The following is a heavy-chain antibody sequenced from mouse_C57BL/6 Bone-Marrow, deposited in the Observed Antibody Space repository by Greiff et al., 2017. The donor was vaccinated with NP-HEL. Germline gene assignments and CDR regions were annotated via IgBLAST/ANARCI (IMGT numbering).Heavy chain of an antibody. J-gene: IGHJ4*01. D-gene: IGHD1-1*01. CDR1: GYTFTSYG. V-gene: IGHV1-81*01. CDR3: ARRSFYYGSSPLLPMDY. Sequence: QVKLMESGAELARPGASVKLSCKASGYTFTSYGISWVKQRTGQGLEWIGEIYPRSGNTYYNEKFKGKATLTADKSSSTAYMELRSLTSEDSAVYFCARRSFYYGSSPLLPMDYWGQGTSVTVSS. CDR2: IYPRSGNT.